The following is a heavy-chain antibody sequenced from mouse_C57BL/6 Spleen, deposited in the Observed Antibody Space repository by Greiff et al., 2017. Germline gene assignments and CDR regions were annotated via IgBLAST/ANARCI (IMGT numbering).Heavy chain of an antibody. D-gene: IGHD1-1*01. J-gene: IGHJ2*01. CDR3: ARVALSSSFDY. V-gene: IGHV1-59*01. Sequence: QVQLQQPGAELVRPGTSVKLSCKASGYTFTNYWMHWVKPRPGQGLEWIGVIDPSASYTNYNQKFKGKATLTVDTSSSTAYMQLSSLTSEDCAVYYCARVALSSSFDYWGQGTTLTVSS. CDR1: GYTFTNYW. CDR2: IDPSASYT.